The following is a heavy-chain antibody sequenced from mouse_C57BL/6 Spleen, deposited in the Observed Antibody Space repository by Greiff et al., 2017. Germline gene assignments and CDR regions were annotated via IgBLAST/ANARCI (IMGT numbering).Heavy chain of an antibody. CDR3: TSGSYSFAY. Sequence: EVKLVESGAELVRPGASVKLSCTASGFNITDYYMNWVKQRPEQGLEWIGRIDPEDGDTDYDPKFQGKATMTADTSSNTAYLQLSSLTSEDTAVYYCTSGSYSFAYWGQGTLVTVSA. CDR1: GFNITDYY. CDR2: IDPEDGDT. J-gene: IGHJ3*01. D-gene: IGHD2-12*01. V-gene: IGHV14-1*01.